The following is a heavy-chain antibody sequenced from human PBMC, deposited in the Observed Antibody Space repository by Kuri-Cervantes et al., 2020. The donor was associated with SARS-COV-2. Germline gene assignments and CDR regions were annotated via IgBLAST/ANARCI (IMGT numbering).Heavy chain of an antibody. Sequence: GESLKISCAASGFTFSSYGMHWVRQAPGKGLEWVAFIRYDGSNKYYADSVKGRFTISRDNSKNTLYLQMNSLRAEDTAVYYCAKVYGDIVVVPAAKYFQHWGQGTLVTVSS. CDR1: GFTFSSYG. CDR3: AKVYGDIVVVPAAKYFQH. J-gene: IGHJ1*01. D-gene: IGHD2-2*01. CDR2: IRYDGSNK. V-gene: IGHV3-30*02.